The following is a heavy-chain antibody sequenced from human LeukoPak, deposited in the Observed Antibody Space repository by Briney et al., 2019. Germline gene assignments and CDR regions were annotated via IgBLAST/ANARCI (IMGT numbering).Heavy chain of an antibody. Sequence: SETLSLTCNVSGDTVINNHYYWGWIRQSPGKGLEWIANIFYSGALFSRGDTYYNPSLKSRVTISVDTSKNQFSLKVRSVTAADTAVYYCARDAVAAANGGWVDYWGQGTLVTVSS. CDR3: ARDAVAAANGGWVDY. V-gene: IGHV4-39*07. CDR2: IFYSGALFSRGDT. D-gene: IGHD2-15*01. CDR1: GDTVINNHYY. J-gene: IGHJ4*02.